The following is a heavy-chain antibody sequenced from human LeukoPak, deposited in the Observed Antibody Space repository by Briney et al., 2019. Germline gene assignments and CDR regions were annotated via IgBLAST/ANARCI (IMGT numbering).Heavy chain of an antibody. J-gene: IGHJ5*02. CDR1: GGSFSGCY. D-gene: IGHD3-22*01. CDR2: INHSGST. Sequence: SETLSLTCAVYGGSFSGCYWSWIRQPPGKGLEWIGEINHSGSTNYNPSLKSRVTISVDTSKNQFSLKLSSVTAADTAVYYCARGRGDTYYYDSSGYYVRFDPWGQGTLVTVSS. V-gene: IGHV4-34*01. CDR3: ARGRGDTYYYDSSGYYVRFDP.